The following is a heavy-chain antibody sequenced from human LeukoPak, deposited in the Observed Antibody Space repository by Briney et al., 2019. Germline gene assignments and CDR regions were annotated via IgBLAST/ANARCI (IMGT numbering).Heavy chain of an antibody. V-gene: IGHV4-30-4*01. CDR3: AREVVPAGYLPYYYYGMDV. J-gene: IGHJ6*02. Sequence: SETLSLTCTVSGGSISSGDYCWSWIRQPPGKGLEWIGYIYYSGSTYYNPSLKSRVTISVDTSKNQFSLKLSSVTAADTAVYYCAREVVPAGYLPYYYYGMDVWGQGTTVTVSS. CDR1: GGSISSGDYC. D-gene: IGHD2-2*01. CDR2: IYYSGST.